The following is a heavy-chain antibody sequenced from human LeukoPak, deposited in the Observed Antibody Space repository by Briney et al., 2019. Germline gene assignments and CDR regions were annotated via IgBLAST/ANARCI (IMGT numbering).Heavy chain of an antibody. D-gene: IGHD4-11*01. CDR1: GFTFSSYW. V-gene: IGHV3-74*01. J-gene: IGHJ4*02. CDR3: SNSPGSNNY. Sequence: PGGSLRLSCAASGFTFSSYWMPWVRQAPGKGLVWVSRINTDGSDTTYADFVKGRFTISRDNAKNTLYLQMDSVRADDTALYYCSNSPGSNNYWGQGTLVTVSS. CDR2: INTDGSDT.